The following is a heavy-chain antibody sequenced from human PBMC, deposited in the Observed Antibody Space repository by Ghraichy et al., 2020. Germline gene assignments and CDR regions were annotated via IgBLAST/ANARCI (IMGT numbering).Heavy chain of an antibody. CDR2: IYGNGAT. J-gene: IGHJ4*02. D-gene: IGHD3-9*01. CDR3: NLSYHILTPPADY. CDR1: GFTVTNNF. V-gene: IGHV3-66*01. Sequence: GALRLSCVDSGFTVTNNFVSWVRQAPGKGLEWVSLIYGNGATYYADSVRGRFTISRDISKTTLFLQMNNLRAEDSAIYYCNLSYHILTPPADYWGRGTQVTVSS.